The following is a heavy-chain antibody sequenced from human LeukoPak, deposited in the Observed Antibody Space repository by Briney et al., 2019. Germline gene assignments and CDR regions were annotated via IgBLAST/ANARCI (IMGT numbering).Heavy chain of an antibody. V-gene: IGHV3-23*01. CDR2: ISATGGST. CDR3: ARDFARTGDYHHFDY. J-gene: IGHJ4*02. D-gene: IGHD7-27*01. Sequence: GGSLRLSCAASGFTFRNYAMNWVRQAPGKGLESVSGISATGGSTYYGDSVKGRFTISRDNAMNSLYLQMSSLRAEDTAVYYCARDFARTGDYHHFDYWGQGALVIVSS. CDR1: GFTFRNYA.